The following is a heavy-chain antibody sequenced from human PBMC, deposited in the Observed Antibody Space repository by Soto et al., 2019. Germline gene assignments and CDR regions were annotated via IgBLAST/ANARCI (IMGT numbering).Heavy chain of an antibody. CDR2: ISSSGGST. Sequence: EVQLLESGGGLVQPGGSLRLCCAASGFTFSSYAMSWVRQAPGNGLEWVSAISSSGGSTYYADSVKGRFTISRDNSKNTLYLQMNSLRAEDTAVYYCAKDRNYYGSGSEDYWGQGTLVTVSS. CDR1: GFTFSSYA. CDR3: AKDRNYYGSGSEDY. J-gene: IGHJ4*02. V-gene: IGHV3-23*01. D-gene: IGHD3-10*01.